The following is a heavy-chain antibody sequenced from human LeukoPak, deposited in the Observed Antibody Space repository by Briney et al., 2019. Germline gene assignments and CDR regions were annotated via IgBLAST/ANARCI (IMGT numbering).Heavy chain of an antibody. V-gene: IGHV1-46*01. CDR2: INPSGGST. CDR1: GYTFTSCY. Sequence: ASVKVSCKASGYTFTSCYMHWVRQAPGQGLEWMGIINPSGGSTSYAQKYQGRVTMTRDMSTSTVYMELSSLRSEDTAVYYCARAGSSGYLRYWGQGTLVTVSS. D-gene: IGHD3-22*01. J-gene: IGHJ4*02. CDR3: ARAGSSGYLRY.